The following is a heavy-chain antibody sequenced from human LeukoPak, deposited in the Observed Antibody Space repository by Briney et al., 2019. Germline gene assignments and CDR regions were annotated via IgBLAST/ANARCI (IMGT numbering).Heavy chain of an antibody. V-gene: IGHV3-30*04. CDR1: GCTFSSFS. D-gene: IGHD4-23*01. CDR3: ARDPNSLADYGGDYFDH. J-gene: IGHJ4*02. Sequence: GGSLRLSCAASGCTFSSFSMHWVRQAPGNGLEWVAVISNDGSHRYYADSVKGRFTISRDNSKNTLSLEMNTLRPEDTALFYCARDPNSLADYGGDYFDHWGQGTLVTVSS. CDR2: ISNDGSHR.